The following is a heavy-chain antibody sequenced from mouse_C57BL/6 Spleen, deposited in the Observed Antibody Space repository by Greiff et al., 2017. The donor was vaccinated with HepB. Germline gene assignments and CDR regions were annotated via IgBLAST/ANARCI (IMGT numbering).Heavy chain of an antibody. Sequence: VKLMESGPGLVQPSQSLSITCTVSGFSLTSYGVHWVRQSPGKGLEWLGVIWRGGSTDYNAAFMSRLSITKDNSKSQVFFKMNSLQADDTAIYYCAKGGTTVVAHWYFDVWGTGTTVTVSS. CDR1: GFSLTSYG. J-gene: IGHJ1*03. CDR3: AKGGTTVVAHWYFDV. V-gene: IGHV2-5*01. CDR2: IWRGGST. D-gene: IGHD1-1*01.